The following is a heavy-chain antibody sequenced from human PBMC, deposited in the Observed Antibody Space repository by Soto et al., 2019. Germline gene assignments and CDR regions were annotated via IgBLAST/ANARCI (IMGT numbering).Heavy chain of an antibody. Sequence: RGSLRLSCSASVLSFNDYAMHWFRQAAGKGLKYVSSISSNGVSTYYADSVKGRFTISRDNSKNTLYLQMNSLRVEDTAVYYCVKDRFVNYWGQGALVTVS. CDR2: ISSNGVST. V-gene: IGHV3-64D*06. J-gene: IGHJ4*02. D-gene: IGHD3-3*01. CDR1: VLSFNDYA. CDR3: VKDRFVNY.